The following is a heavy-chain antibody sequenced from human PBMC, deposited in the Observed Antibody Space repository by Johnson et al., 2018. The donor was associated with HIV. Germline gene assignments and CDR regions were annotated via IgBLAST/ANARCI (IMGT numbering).Heavy chain of an antibody. Sequence: VQLVESGGTVVRSGGSLRLSCAASGFTFDDYGMSWVRQAPGKGLKWVCGINWNGNNTEYAESVKGRFTISRDNPKNSLYLKMSSLRAEDTALYYCARASSSSGAFDIWGQGAMVTVSS. V-gene: IGHV3-20*04. CDR2: INWNGNNT. CDR1: GFTFDDYG. J-gene: IGHJ3*02. D-gene: IGHD6-6*01. CDR3: ARASSSSGAFDI.